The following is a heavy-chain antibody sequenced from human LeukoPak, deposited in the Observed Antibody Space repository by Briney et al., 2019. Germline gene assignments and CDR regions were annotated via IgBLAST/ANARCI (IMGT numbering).Heavy chain of an antibody. CDR1: GFTFSSYA. Sequence: GGSLRPSCAASGFTFSSYAMGWVRQAPGKGLEWVAGISGSGGGTYYADSVKGRFSISRDNSKNTLYLQMNSLRAEDTAVYYCARDPGSEKNDYWGQGTLVTVSS. D-gene: IGHD1-26*01. V-gene: IGHV3-23*01. CDR2: ISGSGGGT. J-gene: IGHJ4*02. CDR3: ARDPGSEKNDY.